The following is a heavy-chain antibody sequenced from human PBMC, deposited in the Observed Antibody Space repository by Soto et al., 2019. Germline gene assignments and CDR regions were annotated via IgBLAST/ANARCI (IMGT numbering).Heavy chain of an antibody. V-gene: IGHV1-8*01. D-gene: IGHD2-15*01. CDR3: GTSRPRQDIVLD. CDR2: MNPISVNT. CDR1: GDTFRTYD. J-gene: IGHJ4*02. Sequence: QVQLVQSGAEVKKPGASVKVSCQASGDTFRTYDINWVRQATGQGLEWMGWMNPISVNTGYAQKFQGRVTMTRDTSTHTAYMELSSLRSEDTAVYYCGTSRPRQDIVLDWGQGTQVTVSS.